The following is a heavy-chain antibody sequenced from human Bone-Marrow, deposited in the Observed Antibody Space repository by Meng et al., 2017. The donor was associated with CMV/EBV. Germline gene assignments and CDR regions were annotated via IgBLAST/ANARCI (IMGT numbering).Heavy chain of an antibody. CDR1: GGSVSSGSYY. Sequence: SETLSLTCTVSGGSVSSGSYYWSWIRQPPGKGLEWIGYIYYSGSTNYNPSLKSRVTISVETSKNQFSLKLSSVTAADTAVYYCARGRGRRVNWFDPWGQGTLVTVSS. D-gene: IGHD6-6*01. J-gene: IGHJ5*02. V-gene: IGHV4-61*01. CDR3: ARGRGRRVNWFDP. CDR2: IYYSGST.